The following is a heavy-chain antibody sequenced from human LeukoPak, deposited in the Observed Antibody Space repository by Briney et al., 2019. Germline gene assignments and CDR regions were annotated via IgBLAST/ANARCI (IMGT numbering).Heavy chain of an antibody. V-gene: IGHV3-53*04. Sequence: PGGSLRLSCAASGFTVSSNYMSWVRQAPGKGLEWVSVIYSGGSTYYADSVKGRFTISRHNSKNTLYLKMNSLRAEDTAVYYCARASEGDCSGGSCCSGYYYGMDVWGQGTTVTVSS. CDR1: GFTVSSNY. J-gene: IGHJ6*02. D-gene: IGHD2-15*01. CDR3: ARASEGDCSGGSCCSGYYYGMDV. CDR2: IYSGGST.